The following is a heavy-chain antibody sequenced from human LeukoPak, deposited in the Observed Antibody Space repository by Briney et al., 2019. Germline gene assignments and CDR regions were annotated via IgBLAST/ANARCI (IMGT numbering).Heavy chain of an antibody. Sequence: PSETLPLTCTVSGGSITSSNYFWGWIRQSPGKGLGWIGSIYYSGSTYYNPSLKSRVTISVETSKIQFSLKLSSVTAADSAVYYCARDSCSSTSCRRKFDNWGQGTLVTVSS. J-gene: IGHJ4*02. V-gene: IGHV4-39*07. CDR2: IYYSGST. CDR3: ARDSCSSTSCRRKFDN. CDR1: GGSITSSNYF. D-gene: IGHD2-2*01.